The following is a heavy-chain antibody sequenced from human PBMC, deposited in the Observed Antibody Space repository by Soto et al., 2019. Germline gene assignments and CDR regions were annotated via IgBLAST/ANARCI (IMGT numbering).Heavy chain of an antibody. V-gene: IGHV4-34*01. D-gene: IGHD6-13*01. CDR3: ARETPVTQQLRYNRFDP. CDR2: INHSGST. Sequence: SETLSLTCAVYGGSFSGYYWSWIRQPPGKGLEWIGEINHSGSTNYNPSLKSRVTISVDTSKNQFSLKLSSVTAADTAVYYCARETPVTQQLRYNRFDPWGQGNLVTVYS. CDR1: GGSFSGYY. J-gene: IGHJ5*02.